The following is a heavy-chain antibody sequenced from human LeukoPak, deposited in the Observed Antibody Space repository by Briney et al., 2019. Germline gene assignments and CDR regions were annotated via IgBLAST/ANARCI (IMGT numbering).Heavy chain of an antibody. CDR2: INHSGST. V-gene: IGHV4-34*01. J-gene: IGHJ4*02. Sequence: PSETLSLTCAVYGGSFSGYYWSWIRQPPGKGLEWIGEINHSGSTNYNPSLKSRVTISVDTSKNQFSLKLSSVTAADTAVYYCARNIVATPYYFDYWGQGILVTVSS. CDR3: ARNIVATPYYFDY. D-gene: IGHD5-12*01. CDR1: GGSFSGYY.